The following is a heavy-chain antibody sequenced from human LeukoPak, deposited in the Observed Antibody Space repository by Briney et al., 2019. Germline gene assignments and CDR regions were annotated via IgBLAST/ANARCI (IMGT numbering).Heavy chain of an antibody. CDR2: INHSGST. J-gene: IGHJ4*02. CDR1: GGSFSGYY. CDR3: ARGYYDFWSTSPNFDY. Sequence: SETLSLTCAVYGGSFSGYYWSWIRQPPGKGLEWIGEINHSGSTNYNPSPKSRVTISVDTSKNQFSLKLSSVTAADTAVYYCARGYYDFWSTSPNFDYWGQGTLVTVSS. D-gene: IGHD3-3*01. V-gene: IGHV4-34*01.